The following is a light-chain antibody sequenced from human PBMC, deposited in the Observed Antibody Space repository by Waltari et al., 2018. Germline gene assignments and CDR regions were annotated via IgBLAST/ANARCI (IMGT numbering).Light chain of an antibody. V-gene: IGLV2-23*01. Sequence: QSALTQPASVSGSPGQSITISCTGSSNNVGNNNLVSWYRQYPGKAPKLMIYDDTKRPSGVSNRFSGSKSGNTASLTISGLQAEDEADYYCCSYAGSSTWVFGAGTKVTVL. CDR3: CSYAGSSTWV. J-gene: IGLJ3*02. CDR1: SNNVGNNNL. CDR2: DDT.